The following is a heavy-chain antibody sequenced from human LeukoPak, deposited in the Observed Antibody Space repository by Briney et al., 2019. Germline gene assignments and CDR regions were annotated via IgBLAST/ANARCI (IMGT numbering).Heavy chain of an antibody. CDR3: ARDSGSGSYYLGYFQH. CDR2: ISYDGSNK. D-gene: IGHD3-10*01. Sequence: PGGSLRLSCAASGFTFSSYAMHWVRQAPGKGLEWVAVISYDGSNKYYADSVKGRFTISRDNSKNTLYLQMNSLRAEDTAVYYCARDSGSGSYYLGYFQHRGQGTLVTVSS. J-gene: IGHJ1*01. CDR1: GFTFSSYA. V-gene: IGHV3-30-3*01.